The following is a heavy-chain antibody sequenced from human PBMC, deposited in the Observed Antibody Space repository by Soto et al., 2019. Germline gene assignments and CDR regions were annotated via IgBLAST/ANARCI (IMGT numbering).Heavy chain of an antibody. CDR1: GESFSNHY. J-gene: IGHJ4*02. D-gene: IGHD1-26*01. CDR2: INYSGST. Sequence: SETLSLTCAVYGESFSNHYWTWIRQSPGKGLEWVGEINYSGSTRYNWSLGSRVTISVDTSKNQFSLKLSSVTAADTAVYYCARVGATTEPFDYWGQGTLVTVSS. V-gene: IGHV4-34*01. CDR3: ARVGATTEPFDY.